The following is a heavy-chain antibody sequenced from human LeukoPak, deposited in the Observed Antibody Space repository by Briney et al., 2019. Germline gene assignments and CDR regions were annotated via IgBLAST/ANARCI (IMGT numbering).Heavy chain of an antibody. Sequence: ASVTVSCKTSAYSLTGYFFHWIRQAPGQGLEWLGWINANSGDTNYAQQFQGRLTMTRDRSISTVYMELSRLRTDDTAVYYCARDFSWGVDSWGQGTLVTVSS. CDR2: INANSGDT. V-gene: IGHV1-2*02. J-gene: IGHJ4*02. D-gene: IGHD3-10*01. CDR3: ARDFSWGVDS. CDR1: AYSLTGYF.